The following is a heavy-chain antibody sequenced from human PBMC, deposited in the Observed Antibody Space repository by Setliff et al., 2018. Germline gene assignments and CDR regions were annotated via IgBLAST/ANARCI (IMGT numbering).Heavy chain of an antibody. D-gene: IGHD5-12*01. Sequence: SVKVSCKASGGTFSDYGISWVRQAPGQGLEWMGGIIPIFGTANYAQKFQGRVTITTDESTSTAYMELSSLRSEDTAVYYCARDGGYSGYDPSYYYYYYYMDVWGKGTTVTVSS. CDR1: GGTFSDYG. CDR2: IIPIFGTA. V-gene: IGHV1-69*05. CDR3: ARDGGYSGYDPSYYYYYYYMDV. J-gene: IGHJ6*03.